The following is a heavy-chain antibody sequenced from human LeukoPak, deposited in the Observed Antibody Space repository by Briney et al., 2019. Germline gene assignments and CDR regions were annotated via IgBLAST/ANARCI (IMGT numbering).Heavy chain of an antibody. CDR3: AKLTPY. D-gene: IGHD3-9*01. V-gene: IGHV3-23*01. Sequence: GGSLRLSCAASGFTFSTSAMSWVRQAPGKGLEWVSSIIVSGDNTYYTDSVQGRFTISRDNFKNTLYLQVNSLRPEDTAIYYCAKLTPYWGQGTLVTVSS. CDR2: IIVSGDNT. J-gene: IGHJ4*02. CDR1: GFTFSTSA.